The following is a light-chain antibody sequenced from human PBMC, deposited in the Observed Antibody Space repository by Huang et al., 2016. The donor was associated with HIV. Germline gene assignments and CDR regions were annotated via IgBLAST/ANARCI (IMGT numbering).Light chain of an antibody. Sequence: DIQLTQSPSSLSASVGDRVTITCRASQGITNYLAWYQQTPGKVPKLLIYAASTLQLGVPSRFSGSGSGTDFTLTISSLQPEDVATYYCQKYNSAPQTFGQGTRVEIQ. V-gene: IGKV1-27*01. CDR2: AAS. J-gene: IGKJ1*01. CDR3: QKYNSAPQT. CDR1: QGITNY.